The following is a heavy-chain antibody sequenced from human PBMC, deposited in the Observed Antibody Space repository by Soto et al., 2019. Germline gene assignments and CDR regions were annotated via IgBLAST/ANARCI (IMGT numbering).Heavy chain of an antibody. CDR3: ARDDYIDY. Sequence: VIWYDGSNKYYADSVKGRFTISRDNSKNTLYLQMNSLRAEDTAVYYCARDDYIDYWGQGTLVTVSS. J-gene: IGHJ4*02. CDR2: IWYDGSNK. V-gene: IGHV3-33*01.